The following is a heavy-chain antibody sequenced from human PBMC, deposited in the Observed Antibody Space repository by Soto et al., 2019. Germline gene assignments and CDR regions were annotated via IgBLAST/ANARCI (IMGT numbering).Heavy chain of an antibody. CDR1: GYTFTSYG. Sequence: GASVKVSCKASGYTFTSYGISWVRQAPGQGLEWMGWISAYNGNTNYAQKLQGRVTMTTDTSTSTAYMELRSLRSDDTAVYYCARDEYSSGWYNWFDPWGQGTLVTVSS. D-gene: IGHD6-19*01. CDR2: ISAYNGNT. J-gene: IGHJ5*02. V-gene: IGHV1-18*01. CDR3: ARDEYSSGWYNWFDP.